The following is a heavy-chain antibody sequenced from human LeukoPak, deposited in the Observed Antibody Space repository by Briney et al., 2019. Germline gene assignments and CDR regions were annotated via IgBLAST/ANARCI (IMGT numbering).Heavy chain of an antibody. D-gene: IGHD2/OR15-2a*01. Sequence: PSQTLSLTCAVSGGSISSGGYSWSWIRQPPGKGLEWIGYIYHSGSTYYNPSLKSRVTISVDTSKNQFSLKLSSVTAADTAVYYCARENRAFDYWGQGTLVTVSS. V-gene: IGHV4-30-2*01. CDR3: ARENRAFDY. CDR2: IYHSGST. J-gene: IGHJ4*02. CDR1: GGSISSGGYS.